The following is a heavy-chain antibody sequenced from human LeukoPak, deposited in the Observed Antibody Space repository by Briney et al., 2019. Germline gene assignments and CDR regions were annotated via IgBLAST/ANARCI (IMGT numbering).Heavy chain of an antibody. CDR2: INTHSGGT. J-gene: IGHJ2*01. Sequence: ASVKVSCKASGYTFTGHYMHWVRQAPGQGLEWMGWINTHSGGTNYAQNLQGRVTLTRDTSIGTAYMELSSLRSDDTAVYYCARDLGITREHYYYFDLWGRGTLVTVSS. CDR3: ARDLGITREHYYYFDL. V-gene: IGHV1-2*02. D-gene: IGHD3-16*01. CDR1: GYTFTGHY.